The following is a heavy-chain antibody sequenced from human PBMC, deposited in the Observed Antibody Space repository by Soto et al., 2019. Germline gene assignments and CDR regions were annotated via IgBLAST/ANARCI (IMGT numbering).Heavy chain of an antibody. CDR1: GFTFSSYW. D-gene: IGHD6-19*01. Sequence: EVQLVESGGGLVQPGGSLRLSCAASGFTFSSYWMSWVRQAPGKGLEWVANIKQDGSEKYYVDSVKGRFTISRDNAKNSLYLQMNSVRAEDTAVYYCARDPSYSSGWYSVRLGKNWCDPWGQGTLVTVSS. J-gene: IGHJ5*02. V-gene: IGHV3-7*01. CDR3: ARDPSYSSGWYSVRLGKNWCDP. CDR2: IKQDGSEK.